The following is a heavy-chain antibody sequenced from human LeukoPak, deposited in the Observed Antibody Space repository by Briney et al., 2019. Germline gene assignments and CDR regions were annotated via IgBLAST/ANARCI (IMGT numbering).Heavy chain of an antibody. J-gene: IGHJ4*02. D-gene: IGHD3-10*01. Sequence: GGSLRLSCAASGFTFSSYAMSWVRQAPGKGLEWVSAISGSGGSTYYADSVKGRFTISRDNSKNTLCLQMNSLRAEDTVVYYCAKASPNNYGSGSYDYWGQGTLVTVSS. V-gene: IGHV3-23*01. CDR1: GFTFSSYA. CDR3: AKASPNNYGSGSYDY. CDR2: ISGSGGST.